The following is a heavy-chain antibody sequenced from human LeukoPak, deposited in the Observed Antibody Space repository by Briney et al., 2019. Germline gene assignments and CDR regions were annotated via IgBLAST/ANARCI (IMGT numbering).Heavy chain of an antibody. CDR1: GFTFSSYA. V-gene: IGHV3-23*01. D-gene: IGHD3-10*01. CDR3: AKHTGSYYNVDFDY. Sequence: QPGGSLRLSCAASGFTFSSYAMSWVRQAPGKGLEWVSAISGSGGSTYYADSVKGRFTISRDNSKNTLSLQMNSLRAEDTAVYYCAKHTGSYYNVDFDYWGQGTLVTVSS. J-gene: IGHJ4*02. CDR2: ISGSGGST.